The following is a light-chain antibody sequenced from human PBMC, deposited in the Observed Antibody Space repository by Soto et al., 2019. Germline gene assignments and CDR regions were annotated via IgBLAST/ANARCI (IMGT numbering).Light chain of an antibody. CDR3: QQRYNWPPLT. CDR2: DAS. CDR1: QSISSN. Sequence: EIVLTQSPATLPLSPGERATLSCRASQSISSNLAWYQQKPGQAPRLLISDASNRATGVPARFSGSGSGTDFTLTISSLEPEDFAVYYCQQRYNWPPLTFGGGTKLEI. V-gene: IGKV3-11*01. J-gene: IGKJ4*01.